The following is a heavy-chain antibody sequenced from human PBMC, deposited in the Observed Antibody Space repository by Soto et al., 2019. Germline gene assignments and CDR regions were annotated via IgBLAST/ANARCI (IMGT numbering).Heavy chain of an antibody. V-gene: IGHV5-51*01. D-gene: IGHD4-17*01. CDR1: GYSFTSYW. Sequence: RRGESLKISCKGSGYSFTSYWIGWVRQMPGKGLEWMGIIYPGDSDTRYSPSFQGQVTISADKSISTAYLQWSSLKASDTAMYYCARHGLYGGNYYYYMDVWGKGTTVTVSS. J-gene: IGHJ6*03. CDR3: ARHGLYGGNYYYYMDV. CDR2: IYPGDSDT.